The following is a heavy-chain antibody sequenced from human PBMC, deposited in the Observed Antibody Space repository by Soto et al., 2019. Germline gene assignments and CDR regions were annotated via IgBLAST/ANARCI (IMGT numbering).Heavy chain of an antibody. J-gene: IGHJ3*02. Sequence: GESLKISCKGSGYSFTSYWISWVRQMPGKGPEWMGRIDPSDSYTNYSPSFQGHVTISADKSISTAYLQWSSLKASDTAMYYCVRHVVMITFGGVSPVAFDIWGQGTMVTVSS. CDR2: IDPSDSYT. D-gene: IGHD3-16*01. CDR1: GYSFTSYW. CDR3: VRHVVMITFGGVSPVAFDI. V-gene: IGHV5-10-1*01.